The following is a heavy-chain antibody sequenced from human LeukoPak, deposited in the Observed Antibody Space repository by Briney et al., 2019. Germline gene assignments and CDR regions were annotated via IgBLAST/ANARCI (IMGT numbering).Heavy chain of an antibody. V-gene: IGHV1-69*04. Sequence: GASVKVSCKASGGTFSSYAISWVRQAPGQGLEWMGRIIPILGIANYAQKFQGRVTITADKSTSTAYMELSSLRSEDTAVYYCARDVVVAAFYYYYGMDVWGQGTTATVSS. CDR1: GGTFSSYA. CDR2: IIPILGIA. CDR3: ARDVVVAAFYYYYGMDV. D-gene: IGHD2-15*01. J-gene: IGHJ6*02.